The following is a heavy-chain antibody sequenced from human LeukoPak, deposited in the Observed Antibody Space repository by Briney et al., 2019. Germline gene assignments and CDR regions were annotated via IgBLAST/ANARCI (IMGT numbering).Heavy chain of an antibody. D-gene: IGHD6-13*01. CDR2: IYNSGTT. CDR1: GGSIRNSSFY. J-gene: IGHJ3*02. Sequence: SETLSLTCAVSGGSIRNSSFYWGWIRQPPGKGLEWIASIYNSGTTYYNPSIKSRITIFVDTSKNQFPLKLSSVTAADTAVYFXARHSAVGAFDIWGQGTMVTVSS. V-gene: IGHV4-39*06. CDR3: ARHSAVGAFDI.